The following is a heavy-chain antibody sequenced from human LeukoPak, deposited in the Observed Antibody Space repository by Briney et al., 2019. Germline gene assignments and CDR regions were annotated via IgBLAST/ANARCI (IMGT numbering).Heavy chain of an antibody. V-gene: IGHV1-2*02. CDR2: INPNSGGT. J-gene: IGHJ3*02. CDR1: GYTFTGYY. CDR3: AREGRHYYDSSGLDAFDI. D-gene: IGHD3-22*01. Sequence: ASVKVSCKASGYTFTGYYMHWVRQAPGQGLEWMGWINPNSGGTNYAQKFQGRVTMTRDTSISTAYMELSRLRPDDTAVYYCAREGRHYYDSSGLDAFDIWGQGTMVTVSS.